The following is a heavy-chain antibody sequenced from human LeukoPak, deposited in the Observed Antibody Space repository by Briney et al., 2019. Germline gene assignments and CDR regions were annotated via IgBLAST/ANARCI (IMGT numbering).Heavy chain of an antibody. J-gene: IGHJ4*02. D-gene: IGHD3-10*01. CDR3: ASLWFGLTSVDY. V-gene: IGHV4-38-2*02. CDR2: IYHSGST. CDR1: GYSISSGYY. Sequence: SETLSLTCTVSGYSISSGYYWGWIRQPPGKGLEWIGSIYHSGSTYYNPSLKSRVTISVDTSKNQFSLKLSSVTAAGTAVYYCASLWFGLTSVDYWGQGTLVTVSS.